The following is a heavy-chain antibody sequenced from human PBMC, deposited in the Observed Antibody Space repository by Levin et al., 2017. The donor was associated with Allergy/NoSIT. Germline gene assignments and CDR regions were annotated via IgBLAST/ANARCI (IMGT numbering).Heavy chain of an antibody. D-gene: IGHD6-6*01. J-gene: IGHJ4*02. Sequence: ASVKVSCKVSGYTLTELSMHWVRQAPGKGLEWMGGFDPEDGETIYAQKFQGRVSMTEDTSTDTAYMELSSLRSEDTAVYYCATARSSSSHNYFDYWGQGTLVTVSS. V-gene: IGHV1-24*01. CDR3: ATARSSSSHNYFDY. CDR2: FDPEDGET. CDR1: GYTLTELS.